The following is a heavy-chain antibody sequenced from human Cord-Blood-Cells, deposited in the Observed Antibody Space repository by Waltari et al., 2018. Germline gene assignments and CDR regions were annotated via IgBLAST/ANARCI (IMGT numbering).Heavy chain of an antibody. Sequence: EVQLVQSGAEVKKPGESLKISCKGSGYSFTSYWIGWVRQMPGEGREWMGIIYPGDSDTRYSPSFQGQVTISADKSISTAYLQWSSLKASDTAMYYCARRPVKTYIRFGDHDAFDIWGQGTMVTVSS. CDR3: ARRPVKTYIRFGDHDAFDI. V-gene: IGHV5-51*01. D-gene: IGHD3-10*01. J-gene: IGHJ3*02. CDR1: GYSFTSYW. CDR2: IYPGDSDT.